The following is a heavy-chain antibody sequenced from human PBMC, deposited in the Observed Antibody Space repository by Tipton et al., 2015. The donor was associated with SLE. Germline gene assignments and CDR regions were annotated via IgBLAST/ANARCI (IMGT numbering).Heavy chain of an antibody. Sequence: TLSLTCAVYGGSFSGYYWNWIRQPPGKGLEWIGEINHSGSTNYNPSLKSRVTISIDTSKNQFSLKLTSVTAVGTAVYYCARGRRRGPGAFDIWGQGTLVTVSS. D-gene: IGHD1-1*01. CDR1: GGSFSGYY. CDR3: ARGRRRGPGAFDI. V-gene: IGHV4-34*01. J-gene: IGHJ3*02. CDR2: INHSGST.